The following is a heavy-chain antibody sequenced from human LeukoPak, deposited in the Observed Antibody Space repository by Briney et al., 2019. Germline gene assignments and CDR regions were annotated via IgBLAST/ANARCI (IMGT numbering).Heavy chain of an antibody. CDR3: AKDRTAMVIRYYFDY. Sequence: PGRSLRLSCAASGFTFSSYGMHWVRQAPGKGLEWVAVISYDGSNKYYADSVKGRFTISRDNSKNTLYLQMNSLRAEDTAVYYCAKDRTAMVIRYYFDYWGQGTLVTVSS. J-gene: IGHJ4*02. CDR2: ISYDGSNK. V-gene: IGHV3-30*18. D-gene: IGHD5-18*01. CDR1: GFTFSSYG.